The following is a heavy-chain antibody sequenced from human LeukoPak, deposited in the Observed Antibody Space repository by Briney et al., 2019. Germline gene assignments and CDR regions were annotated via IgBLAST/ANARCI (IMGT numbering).Heavy chain of an antibody. CDR3: AREPYCGGDCYSGVFD. J-gene: IGHJ4*02. CDR2: IYYSGST. Sequence: SQTLSLTCTVSGGSISSGGYYWSWIRQHPGKGLEWIGYIYYSGSTYYNPSLKSRVTISVDTSKNQFSLKLSSVTAADTAVYCCAREPYCGGDCYSGVFDWGQGTLVTVSS. D-gene: IGHD2-21*02. V-gene: IGHV4-31*03. CDR1: GGSISSGGYY.